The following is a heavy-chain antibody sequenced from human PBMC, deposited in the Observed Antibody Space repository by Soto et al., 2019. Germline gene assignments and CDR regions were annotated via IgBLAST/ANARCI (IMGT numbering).Heavy chain of an antibody. V-gene: IGHV3-33*01. CDR1: GFTFSSYG. CDR3: VRAAGYSGNDYVYYYGMDV. Sequence: QVQLVESGGGVVQPGRSLRLSCAASGFTFSSYGMHWVRQAPGKGLEWVALVWYDGGNKYYADSVKGRFTISRDNSKNTLYLQMNSLSDEDTAVYYCVRAAGYSGNDYVYYYGMDVWGQGTTVTVSS. D-gene: IGHD5-12*01. J-gene: IGHJ6*02. CDR2: VWYDGGNK.